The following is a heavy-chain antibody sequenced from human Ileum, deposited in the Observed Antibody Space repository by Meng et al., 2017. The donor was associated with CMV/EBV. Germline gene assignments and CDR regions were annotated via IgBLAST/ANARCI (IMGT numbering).Heavy chain of an antibody. CDR2: MWHDGSNK. D-gene: IGHD1-26*01. CDR1: GFTFSNYG. V-gene: IGHV3-33*06. CDR3: AKDSVNYAMDY. Sequence: GESLKISCAASGFTFSNYGMHWVRQAPGKGLEWVALMWHDGSNKYYADSVKGRFTISRDNSENTLYLQMNSLGAEDTAVYYCAKDSVNYAMDYWGQGTLVTVSS. J-gene: IGHJ4*02.